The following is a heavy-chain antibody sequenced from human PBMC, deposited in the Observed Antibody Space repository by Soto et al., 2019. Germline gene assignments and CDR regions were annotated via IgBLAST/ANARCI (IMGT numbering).Heavy chain of an antibody. CDR1: EFTFSNYA. Sequence: GGSLRLSCAASEFTFSNYAMSWVRQAPGKGLEWVSSISGTSTSTYYADSVKGRFTISRDNSRSTLYLQMNSLRVEDTATYYCAKCRNYSSGWDTFNYWGQGTLITASS. CDR3: AKCRNYSSGWDTFNY. J-gene: IGHJ4*02. V-gene: IGHV3-23*01. D-gene: IGHD6-19*01. CDR2: ISGTSTST.